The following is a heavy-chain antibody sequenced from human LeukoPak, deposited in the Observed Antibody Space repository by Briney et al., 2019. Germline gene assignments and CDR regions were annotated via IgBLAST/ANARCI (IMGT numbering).Heavy chain of an antibody. J-gene: IGHJ4*02. CDR1: GFTVSSNY. Sequence: GGSLRLSCAASGFTVSSNYMSWVRQAPGKGLEWVSVIYSGGSTYYADSVKGRFTISRDNSKNTLYLQMNSLRAEDTAVYYCARDVYYYDSSGYYQLVDYWGQGTLDTVSS. CDR2: IYSGGST. CDR3: ARDVYYYDSSGYYQLVDY. D-gene: IGHD3-22*01. V-gene: IGHV3-53*01.